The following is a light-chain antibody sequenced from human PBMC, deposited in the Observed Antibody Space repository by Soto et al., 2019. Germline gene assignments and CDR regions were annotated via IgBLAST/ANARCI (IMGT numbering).Light chain of an antibody. CDR1: QSVSSAY. V-gene: IGKV3-20*01. Sequence: DIVLTQSPGTLSLSPGERATLSCRASQSVSSAYLAWYQQKPGQATRLLMYAGSSRSTGIPDRFSGGGSGTDFTLTISGLEPEDFAVYYCQQFGTSLPITFGQGTRLEIK. CDR2: AGS. CDR3: QQFGTSLPIT. J-gene: IGKJ5*01.